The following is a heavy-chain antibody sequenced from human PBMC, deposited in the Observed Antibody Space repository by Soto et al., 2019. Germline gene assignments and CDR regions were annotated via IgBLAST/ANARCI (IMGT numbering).Heavy chain of an antibody. CDR2: IYYSGST. Sequence: PSETLPLTCTVSGGSVSSGSYYWSWIRQPPGKGLEWIGYIYYSGSTNYNPSLKSRVTISVDTSKNQFSLKLSSVTAADTAVYYCAREWVVVISRRGLNWFDPWGQGTLVTVSS. J-gene: IGHJ5*02. D-gene: IGHD3-22*01. CDR3: AREWVVVISRRGLNWFDP. V-gene: IGHV4-61*01. CDR1: GGSVSSGSYY.